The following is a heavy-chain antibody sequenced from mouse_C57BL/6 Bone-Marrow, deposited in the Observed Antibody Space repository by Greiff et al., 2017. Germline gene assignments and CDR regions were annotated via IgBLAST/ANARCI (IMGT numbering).Heavy chain of an antibody. CDR2: IYPRSGNT. CDR3: ARSDYGSSWYFDV. CDR1: GYTFTSYG. J-gene: IGHJ1*03. D-gene: IGHD1-1*01. Sequence: QVQLQHSGAELARPGASVKLSCKASGYTFTSYGISWVKQRTGQGLEWIGEIYPRSGNTYYNEKFKGKATLTADKSSSTAYMELRSLTSEDSAVYFCARSDYGSSWYFDVWGTGTTVTVSS. V-gene: IGHV1-81*01.